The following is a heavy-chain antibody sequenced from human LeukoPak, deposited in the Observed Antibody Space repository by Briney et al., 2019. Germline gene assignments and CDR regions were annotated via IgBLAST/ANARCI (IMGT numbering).Heavy chain of an antibody. CDR1: GGSISSYY. CDR3: ESGYDFWSPTDY. Sequence: SETLSLTCTVSGGSISSYYWSWIRQPPGKGLEWIGYIYYSGSTNYNPSLKSRVTISVDTSKNQFSLKLSSVTAADTAVYYCESGYDFWSPTDYWRPGTLVTVSS. J-gene: IGHJ4*02. D-gene: IGHD3-3*01. V-gene: IGHV4-59*01. CDR2: IYYSGST.